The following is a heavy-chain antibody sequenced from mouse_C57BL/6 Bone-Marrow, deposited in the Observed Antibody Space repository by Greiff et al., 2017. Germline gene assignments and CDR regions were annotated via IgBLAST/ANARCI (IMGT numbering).Heavy chain of an antibody. CDR1: GYTFTSYW. CDR3: ARYGSSFWYCEV. Sequence: QVQLQQPGAELVRPGSSVKLSCKASGYTFTSYWMDWVKQRPGQGLEWIGNIYPSDSETHYNQKFKDKATLTVDKSSSTAYMQLSSLTSEDSAVYYCARYGSSFWYCEVWGTWSTVTGSS. CDR2: IYPSDSET. D-gene: IGHD1-1*01. V-gene: IGHV1-61*01. J-gene: IGHJ1*03.